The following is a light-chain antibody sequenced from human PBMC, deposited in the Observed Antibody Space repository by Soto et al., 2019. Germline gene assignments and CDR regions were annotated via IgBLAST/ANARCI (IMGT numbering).Light chain of an antibody. CDR3: SSYTSSSTPYV. CDR2: EVS. V-gene: IGLV2-14*01. Sequence: QSALTQPVSVSGSPGQSITISCTGTSSDVGGYNYVSWYQQHPGNAPKLMIYEVSNRPSGVSNRFSGSKSGNTASLTISGLQAEDEADYYCSSYTSSSTPYVFGTGTKLTVL. J-gene: IGLJ1*01. CDR1: SSDVGGYNY.